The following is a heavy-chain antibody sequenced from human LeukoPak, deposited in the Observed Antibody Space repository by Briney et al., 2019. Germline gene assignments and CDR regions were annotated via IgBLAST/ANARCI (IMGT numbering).Heavy chain of an antibody. CDR3: AKDSPPVPQDYYDSICYFDY. J-gene: IGHJ4*02. CDR1: GFTFSSYG. V-gene: IGHV3-23*01. D-gene: IGHD3-22*01. Sequence: GGSLRLSCAASGFTFSSYGMSWVRQAPGKGLEWVSAISGSGGSTYHADSVKGRFTISRGNSKNTLYLQMNSLRAEDTAVYYCAKDSPPVPQDYYDSICYFDYWGQGTLVTVSS. CDR2: ISGSGGST.